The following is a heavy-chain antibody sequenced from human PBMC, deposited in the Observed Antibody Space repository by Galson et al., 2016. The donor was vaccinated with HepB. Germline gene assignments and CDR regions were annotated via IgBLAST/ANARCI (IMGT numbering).Heavy chain of an antibody. CDR2: IYSGGST. J-gene: IGHJ4*02. V-gene: IGHV3-53*01. CDR1: GFTVSNNY. Sequence: LRLSCAASGFTVSNNYMSWVRQAPGRGLEWVSLIYSGGSTYYADSVKGRFTISRDNSKNTLYLQMNSLRAEDTAVYYCASMTGTTPGGYWGQGTLVTVSS. CDR3: ASMTGTTPGGY. D-gene: IGHD1-20*01.